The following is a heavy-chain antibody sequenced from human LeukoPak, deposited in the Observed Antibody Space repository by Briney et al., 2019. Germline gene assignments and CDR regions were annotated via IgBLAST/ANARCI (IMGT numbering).Heavy chain of an antibody. CDR1: GFTFSSYE. CDR2: ISSSGSTI. CDR3: ARDLVVSYGYFFPRYYYYYMDV. D-gene: IGHD5-18*01. V-gene: IGHV3-48*03. J-gene: IGHJ6*03. Sequence: GGALRLSCAASGFTFSSYEMNWVRQAPGKGLEWVSYISSSGSTIYYADSVKGRFTISRDNAKNSLYLQMNSLRAEDTAVYYCARDLVVSYGYFFPRYYYYYMDVWGKGTTVTVSS.